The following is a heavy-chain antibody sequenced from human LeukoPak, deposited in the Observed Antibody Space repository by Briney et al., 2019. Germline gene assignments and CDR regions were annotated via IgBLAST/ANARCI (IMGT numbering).Heavy chain of an antibody. CDR2: ISWNSGSI. Sequence: GGSLRLPCAASGFTFDDYAMHWVRQAPGKGLEWVSGISWNSGSIGYADSVKGRFTISRDNAKNSLYLQMNSLRAEDTALYYCAKGTYSSGWPFDYWGQGTLVTVSS. CDR1: GFTFDDYA. J-gene: IGHJ4*02. CDR3: AKGTYSSGWPFDY. D-gene: IGHD6-19*01. V-gene: IGHV3-9*01.